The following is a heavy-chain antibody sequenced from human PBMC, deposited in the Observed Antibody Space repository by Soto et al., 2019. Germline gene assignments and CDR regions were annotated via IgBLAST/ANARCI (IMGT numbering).Heavy chain of an antibody. D-gene: IGHD3-3*01. CDR1: GYTFTSYG. V-gene: IGHV1-18*01. Sequence: ASVKVSCKASGYTFTSYGISWVRQAPGQGLEWMGWISAYNGNTNYAQKLQGRVTMTTDTSTSTAYMELRSLRSDDTAVYYCARGGGCTIWSGPPPADYWGQGTMVTVSS. CDR2: ISAYNGNT. J-gene: IGHJ4*02. CDR3: ARGGGCTIWSGPPPADY.